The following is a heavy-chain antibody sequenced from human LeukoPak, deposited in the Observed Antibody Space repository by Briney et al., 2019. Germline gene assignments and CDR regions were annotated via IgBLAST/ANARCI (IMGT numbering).Heavy chain of an antibody. CDR2: IKSKTAGGTT. J-gene: IGHJ4*02. V-gene: IGHV3-15*01. Sequence: GGSPRLSCATSGFTFSKAWMTWVRQAPGKGLEWVGRIKSKTAGGTTDYAAPVKGRFTISRDDSKNTLYLEMNSLKTEDTAVYYCTTGESMVGTTIHVRWADWGQGTLVTVSS. CDR1: GFTFSKAW. D-gene: IGHD1-26*01. CDR3: TTGESMVGTTIHVRWAD.